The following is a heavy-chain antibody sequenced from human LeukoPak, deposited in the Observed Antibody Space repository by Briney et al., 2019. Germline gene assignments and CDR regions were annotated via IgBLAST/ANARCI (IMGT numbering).Heavy chain of an antibody. Sequence: GGSLRLSCAASGFTFSSYAMHWVRQAPGKGLEWVALISYDGSNRYYADSVKGRFTISRDNSKNTLYLQMNSLRAEDTAVYYCARGTVAGKAPYWGQGTLVTVSS. CDR1: GFTFSSYA. D-gene: IGHD6-19*01. CDR2: ISYDGSNR. J-gene: IGHJ4*02. CDR3: ARGTVAGKAPY. V-gene: IGHV3-30*04.